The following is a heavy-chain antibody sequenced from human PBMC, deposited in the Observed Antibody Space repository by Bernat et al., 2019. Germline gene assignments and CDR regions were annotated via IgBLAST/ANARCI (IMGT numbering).Heavy chain of an antibody. D-gene: IGHD3-9*01. CDR1: GYTLTELS. CDR2: FDPEDGET. Sequence: QVQLVQSGAEVKKPGASVKVSCKVSGYTLTELSMHWVRQAPGKGLEWMGGFDPEDGETSYAQKFQGRVTMTADTSTDTAYMELSSLRSEDTAVYYCAIPYYDILTGYHDAFDIWGQGTMVTVSS. J-gene: IGHJ3*02. V-gene: IGHV1-24*01. CDR3: AIPYYDILTGYHDAFDI.